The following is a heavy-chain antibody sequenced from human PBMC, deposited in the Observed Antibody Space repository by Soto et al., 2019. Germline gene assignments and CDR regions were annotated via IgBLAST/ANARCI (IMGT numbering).Heavy chain of an antibody. CDR3: ARRVGYCGGGSCYGGGFFDY. Sequence: EVQLVESGGGLIQPGGSLRLSCAASGFTISSNYMTWVRQAPGKGLEWVSLISGDGTTYYADSVKGRFSVSRDNSKNTLYLHMNSLRGEDTAVYYCARRVGYCGGGSCYGGGFFDYWGQGTLVPVSS. CDR1: GFTISSNY. CDR2: ISGDGTT. J-gene: IGHJ4*02. V-gene: IGHV3-53*01. D-gene: IGHD2-15*01.